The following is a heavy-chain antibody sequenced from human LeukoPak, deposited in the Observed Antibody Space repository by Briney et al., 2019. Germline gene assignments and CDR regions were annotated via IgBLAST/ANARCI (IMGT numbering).Heavy chain of an antibody. Sequence: SETLSLTCTVSGYSISSGYYWGWIRQPPGKGLEWIGGIYHSGSTYYNPSLKSRVTISVDTSKNQFSLKLSSVTAADTAVYYCARDDWFRGNPPDAFDIWGQGTMVTVSS. V-gene: IGHV4-38-2*02. J-gene: IGHJ3*02. D-gene: IGHD3-10*01. CDR3: ARDDWFRGNPPDAFDI. CDR1: GYSISSGYY. CDR2: IYHSGST.